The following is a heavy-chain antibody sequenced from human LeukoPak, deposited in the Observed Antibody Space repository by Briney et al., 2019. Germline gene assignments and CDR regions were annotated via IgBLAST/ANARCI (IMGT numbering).Heavy chain of an antibody. CDR2: IVGSSGNT. CDR1: GFTFSSYA. CDR3: AKHKIVGDGRWDFDH. V-gene: IGHV3-23*01. Sequence: GGSLRLSCEGSGFTFSSYAMTWVRQAPGKGLEWVSGIVGSSGNTYYADSVKGRFTISRDISKSTLYLQMNSLRVEDTAQYYCAKHKIVGDGRWDFDHWGRGTLVTVSS. D-gene: IGHD1-26*01. J-gene: IGHJ5*02.